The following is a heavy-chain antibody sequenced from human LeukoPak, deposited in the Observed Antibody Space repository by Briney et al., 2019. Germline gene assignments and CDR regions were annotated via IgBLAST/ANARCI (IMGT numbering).Heavy chain of an antibody. V-gene: IGHV4-4*07. CDR2: VSTRLPT. D-gene: IGHD3-10*01. J-gene: IGHJ5*02. CDR3: ARGYGSGSYSA. Sequence: SETLSLTCTVSGVSTSSGYWSWIRQPAGKGQEWLGRVSTRLPTYYNPSLKSRVTMSLDTSETQFFLKLNSVAAADTAVYSCARGYGSGSYSAWGQGTLVTVSS. CDR1: GVSTSSGY.